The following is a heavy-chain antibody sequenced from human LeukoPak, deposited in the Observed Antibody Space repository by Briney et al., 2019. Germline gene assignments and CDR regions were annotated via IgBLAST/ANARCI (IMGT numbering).Heavy chain of an antibody. CDR2: IIPIFGTA. Sequence: SVKVSCKASGYTFTSYGISWVRQAPGQGLEWMGGIIPIFGTANYAQKFQGRVTITADESTSTAYMELSSLRSEDTAVYYCARDRGSSPADAFDIWGQGTMVTVSS. D-gene: IGHD1-26*01. J-gene: IGHJ3*02. CDR3: ARDRGSSPADAFDI. CDR1: GYTFTSYG. V-gene: IGHV1-69*13.